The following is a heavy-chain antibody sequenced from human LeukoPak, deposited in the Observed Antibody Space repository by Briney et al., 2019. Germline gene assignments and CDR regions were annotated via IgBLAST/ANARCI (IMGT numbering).Heavy chain of an antibody. V-gene: IGHV4-39*07. D-gene: IGHD3-10*01. CDR1: GGSISSSNFY. Sequence: SETLSLTCTVSGGSISSSNFYWGWIRQPPGKGLEWIGSIYYSGSTYYNPSLKSRVSISVDTSKNQFSLKLSSVTAADTAVYYCARDARVQKWFGELLKTTTYYFDYWGQGTLVTVSS. J-gene: IGHJ4*02. CDR3: ARDARVQKWFGELLKTTTYYFDY. CDR2: IYYSGST.